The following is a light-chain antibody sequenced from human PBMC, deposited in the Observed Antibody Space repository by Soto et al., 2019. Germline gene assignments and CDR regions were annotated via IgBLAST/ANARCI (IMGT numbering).Light chain of an antibody. CDR3: QQRTKFRFT. CDR1: PGIHKF. CDR2: GAS. V-gene: IGKV1-9*01. Sequence: IQLTQSPSSLSASVGDRVTITCRASPGIHKFLAWYQQRPGKAPQLLVYGASTLQSGVPSRFSGSGSGTDFTLTISSLQPEDFATYYCQQRTKFRFTFGQGTKLDIK. J-gene: IGKJ2*01.